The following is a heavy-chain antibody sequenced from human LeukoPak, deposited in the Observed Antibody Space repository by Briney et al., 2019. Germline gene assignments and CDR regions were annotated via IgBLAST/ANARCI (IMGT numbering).Heavy chain of an antibody. CDR2: ISGSGGST. CDR1: GYTFSSYA. CDR3: AKDLSGDGDY. J-gene: IGHJ4*02. D-gene: IGHD4-17*01. V-gene: IGHV3-23*01. Sequence: PGGSLRLSCAASGYTFSSYAMSWVRQAPGKGLGWVSAISGSGGSTYYADSVKGRFTISRDNSKNTLYLQMNSLRAEDTAVYYCAKDLSGDGDYWGQGTLVTVSS.